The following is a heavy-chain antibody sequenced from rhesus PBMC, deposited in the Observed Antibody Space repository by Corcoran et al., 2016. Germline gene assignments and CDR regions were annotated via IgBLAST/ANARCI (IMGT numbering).Heavy chain of an antibody. D-gene: IGHD6-25*01. J-gene: IGHJ4*01. CDR1: GGSFSRGSYY. CDR2: IPYSGRT. CDR3: ARDIAAAGRSYY. Sequence: QVQLQESGPGLVKPSETRSLTCAVSGGSFSRGSYYWSWIRPPPGKGLEGLGYIPYSGRTNYNPSLESRVTISRDTSKNQFSLKLSSVTAADTAVYYCARDIAAAGRSYYWGQGVLVTVSS. V-gene: IGHV4-122*02.